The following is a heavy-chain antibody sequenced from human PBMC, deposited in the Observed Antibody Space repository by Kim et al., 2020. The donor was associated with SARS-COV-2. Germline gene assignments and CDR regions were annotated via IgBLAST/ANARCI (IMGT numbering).Heavy chain of an antibody. V-gene: IGHV3-30*04. CDR3: AREEVLRYFDWLVRPNGFDP. CDR2: ISYDGSNK. CDR1: GFTFSSYA. J-gene: IGHJ5*02. D-gene: IGHD3-9*01. Sequence: GGSLRLSCAASGFTFSSYAMHWVRQAPGKGLEWVAVISYDGSNKYYADSVKGRFTISRDNSKNTLYLQMNSLRADDTAVYYCAREEVLRYFDWLVRPNGFDPWGQGTLVTVSS.